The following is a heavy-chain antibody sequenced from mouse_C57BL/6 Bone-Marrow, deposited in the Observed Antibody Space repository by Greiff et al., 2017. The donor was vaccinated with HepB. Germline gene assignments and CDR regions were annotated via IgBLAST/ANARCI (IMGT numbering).Heavy chain of an antibody. CDR3: ARSGYDYDGYAMDY. V-gene: IGHV1-81*01. CDR2: IYPRSGNT. J-gene: IGHJ4*01. CDR1: GYTFTSYG. D-gene: IGHD2-4*01. Sequence: QVQLQQSGAELARPGASVKLSCKASGYTFTSYGISWVKQRTGQGLEWIGEIYPRSGNTYYNEKFKGKATLTADKSSSTAYMELRSLTSEDSAVYFCARSGYDYDGYAMDYWGQGTSVTVSS.